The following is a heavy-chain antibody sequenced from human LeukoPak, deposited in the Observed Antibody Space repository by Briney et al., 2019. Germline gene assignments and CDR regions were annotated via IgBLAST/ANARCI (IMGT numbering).Heavy chain of an antibody. CDR1: GFTFDDYG. CDR2: INWNGGST. J-gene: IGHJ3*02. CDR3: ASSGNPGPLISGDGGDVFDI. V-gene: IGHV3-20*04. Sequence: GGSLRLSCAASGFTFDDYGMSWVRQAPGKGLEWVSGINWNGGSTGYADSVKGRFTISRDNAKNSLYLQMNSLRAEDTALYYCASSGNPGPLISGDGGDVFDIWAQGKMVTVSS. D-gene: IGHD2-21*02.